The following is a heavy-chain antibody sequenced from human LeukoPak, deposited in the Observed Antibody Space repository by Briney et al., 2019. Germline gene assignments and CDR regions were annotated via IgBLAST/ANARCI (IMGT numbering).Heavy chain of an antibody. J-gene: IGHJ6*03. CDR2: INPNSGGT. CDR1: GYTFTGYY. V-gene: IGHV1-2*02. CDR3: ARDNRRYDSVDMDV. Sequence: ASVKVSCKASGYTFTGYYMHWVRQAPGQGLEWMGWINPNSGGTNYAQKFQGRVTMTRDTSISTAYMELRRLRSDDTAVYYCARDNRRYDSVDMDVWGKGTTVTVSS. D-gene: IGHD3-22*01.